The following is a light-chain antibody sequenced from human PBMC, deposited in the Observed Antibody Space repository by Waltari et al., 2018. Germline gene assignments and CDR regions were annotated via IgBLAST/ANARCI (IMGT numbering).Light chain of an antibody. CDR2: EVT. J-gene: IGLJ3*02. CDR3: CAYAGSWV. CDR1: SSNVGDYNL. Sequence: QSALTQPASVSGSPGQSITISCTGTSSNVGDYNLVSWYQQHPGKAPKPMIHEVTQRPSGVSNRFSGSKSGNTASLTISGLQAEDEADYYCCAYAGSWVFGGGTKLTVL. V-gene: IGLV2-23*02.